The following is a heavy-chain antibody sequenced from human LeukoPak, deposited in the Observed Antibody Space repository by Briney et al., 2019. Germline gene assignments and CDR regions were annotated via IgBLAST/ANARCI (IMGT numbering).Heavy chain of an antibody. CDR1: GFTFSDHA. CDR3: ARSVPMAVSGLDL. J-gene: IGHJ5*02. Sequence: GGSLRLSCATSGFTFSDHAMHWVRQAPGRGLEWISSINKNSRYIYYADSLKGRFTISRDNAKNSLYLQINSLTTEDTAVYYCARSVPMAVSGLDLWGQGTLVTVSS. V-gene: IGHV3-21*01. CDR2: INKNSRYI. D-gene: IGHD5/OR15-5a*01.